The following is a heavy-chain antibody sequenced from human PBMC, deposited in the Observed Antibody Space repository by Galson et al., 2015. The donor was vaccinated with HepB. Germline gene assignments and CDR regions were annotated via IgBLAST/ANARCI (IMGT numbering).Heavy chain of an antibody. J-gene: IGHJ5*01. CDR2: ISGSGTNT. Sequence: SLRLSCAASGFNFNSYAMSWVRQAPGKGLEWVSGISGSGTNTYYADSVKGRFTSSRDNPKNMLYLRINSLRAEDTAKYYCVKAGRGYSYGRLDSWGQGTLVTVSS. D-gene: IGHD5-18*01. CDR3: VKAGRGYSYGRLDS. CDR1: GFNFNSYA. V-gene: IGHV3-23*01.